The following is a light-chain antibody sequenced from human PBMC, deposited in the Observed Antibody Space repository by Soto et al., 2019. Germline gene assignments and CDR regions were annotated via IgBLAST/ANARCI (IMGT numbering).Light chain of an antibody. V-gene: IGLV1-40*01. CDR3: QSYDSSLSVV. J-gene: IGLJ1*01. CDR2: GNS. Sequence: QSVLTQPPSISGAPGQRVTFSCTGSSSNIGAGYDVHWYQQLPGTAPKLLIYGNSNRPSGVPDRFSGSKSGTSASLAITGLQAEDEADYYCQSYDSSLSVVFGTGTKVTVL. CDR1: SSNIGAGYD.